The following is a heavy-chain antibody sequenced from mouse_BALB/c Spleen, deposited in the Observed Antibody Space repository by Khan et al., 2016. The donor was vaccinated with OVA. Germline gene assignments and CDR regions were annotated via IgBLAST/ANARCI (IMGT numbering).Heavy chain of an antibody. D-gene: IGHD2-12*01. CDR2: IIYTGYT. Sequence: EVQLQESGPSLVKPSQTLSLTCSVTGDSITSGYWNWIRKFPENKLEYMGYIIYTGYTYYNPSLQSRISITRHTSKNPYYLQLNSVTDEDTATYYCARSTYRYAFVYWGQGTLVTVSA. J-gene: IGHJ3*01. CDR3: ARSTYRYAFVY. V-gene: IGHV3-8*02. CDR1: GDSITSGY.